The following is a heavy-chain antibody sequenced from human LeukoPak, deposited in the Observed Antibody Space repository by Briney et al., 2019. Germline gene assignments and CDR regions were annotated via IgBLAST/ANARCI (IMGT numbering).Heavy chain of an antibody. J-gene: IGHJ3*02. CDR1: GFTFSDYY. V-gene: IGHV3-11*01. CDR2: ISSSGSTI. CDR3: ARASNHDAFDI. Sequence: GGSLRLSCAASGFTFSDYYMSWIRQAPGKGLEWVSYISSSGSTIYYADSVEGRFTISRDNAKNSLYLQMNSLRAEDTAVYYCARASNHDAFDIWGQGTMVTVSS. D-gene: IGHD1-14*01.